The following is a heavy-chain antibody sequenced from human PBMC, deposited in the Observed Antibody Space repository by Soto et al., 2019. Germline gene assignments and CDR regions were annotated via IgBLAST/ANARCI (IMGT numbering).Heavy chain of an antibody. CDR1: GGTFSSYA. CDR3: AIVRELLWFGDQDAYYYGMDV. CDR2: IIPIFGTA. V-gene: IGHV1-69*13. Sequence: SVKVSCKASGGTFSSYAISWVRQAPGQGLEWKGGIIPIFGTANYAQKYQGRVTITADEYTSTAYMELSSLRSEDTAVYYCAIVRELLWFGDQDAYYYGMDVWGQGTTVTVSS. D-gene: IGHD3-10*01. J-gene: IGHJ6*02.